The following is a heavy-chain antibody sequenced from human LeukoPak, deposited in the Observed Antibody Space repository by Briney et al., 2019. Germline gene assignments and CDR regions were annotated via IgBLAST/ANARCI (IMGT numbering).Heavy chain of an antibody. J-gene: IGHJ4*02. Sequence: GGSLRLSCAASGFTFSSYEMNWVRQAPGKGLEWVSYISSSGSTIYYADSVKGRFTISRDNAKNSLYLQMNSLRAEDTAVYYGARVLGFGELFFDYWGQGTLVTVSS. D-gene: IGHD3-10*01. CDR1: GFTFSSYE. V-gene: IGHV3-48*03. CDR3: ARVLGFGELFFDY. CDR2: ISSSGSTI.